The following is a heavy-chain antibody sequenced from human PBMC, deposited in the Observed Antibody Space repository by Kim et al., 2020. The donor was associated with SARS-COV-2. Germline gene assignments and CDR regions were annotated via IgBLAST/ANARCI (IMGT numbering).Heavy chain of an antibody. J-gene: IGHJ1*01. CDR2: IHSGGNT. V-gene: IGHV3-53*01. CDR3: SRNRGVGAPEN. Sequence: GGSLRLSCAASGFAVSSNYMSWVRQAPGKGLEWVSGIHSGGNTYYADSAKGRFTIFSDNSNNSLYLHMINLRAVDTAIFYCSRNRGVGAPENWGQGNWVT. CDR1: GFAVSSNY. D-gene: IGHD1-26*01.